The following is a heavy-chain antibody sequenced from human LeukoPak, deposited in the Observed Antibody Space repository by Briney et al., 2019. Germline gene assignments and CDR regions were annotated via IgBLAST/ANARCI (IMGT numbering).Heavy chain of an antibody. CDR2: INHSGST. V-gene: IGHV4-34*01. J-gene: IGHJ2*01. D-gene: IGHD4-17*01. CDR3: ARGGGDSQYFDL. CDR1: GGSFSGYY. Sequence: SETLSLTCAVYGGSFSGYYWSWIRQPLGKGLEWIGEINHSGSTNYNPSLKSRVTISVDTSKNQFSLKLSSVTAADTAVYYCARGGGDSQYFDLWGRGTPVSVSS.